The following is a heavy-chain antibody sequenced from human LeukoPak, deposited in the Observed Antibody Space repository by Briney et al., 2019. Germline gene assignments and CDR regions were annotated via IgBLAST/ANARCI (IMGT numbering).Heavy chain of an antibody. J-gene: IGHJ4*02. CDR2: IRYDGSNK. D-gene: IGHD2-8*01. CDR1: GFTFSSYG. Sequence: GGSLRLSCAASGFTFSSYGMHWVRQAPGKGLEWVAFIRYDGSNKYYADSVKGRFTISRDNAKNSLYLQMNSLRAEDTAVYYCASLGYCTNGVCSAAGYWGQGTLVTVSS. CDR3: ASLGYCTNGVCSAAGY. V-gene: IGHV3-30*02.